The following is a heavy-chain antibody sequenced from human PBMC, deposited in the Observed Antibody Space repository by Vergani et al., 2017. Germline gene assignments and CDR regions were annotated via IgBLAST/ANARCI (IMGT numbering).Heavy chain of an antibody. D-gene: IGHD1-1*01. CDR1: GFTSSYYG. Sequence: VQPVESGGGVVQPGRSLRLSCVVSGFTSSYYGMHWVRQAPGKGLEWVAVISYDGTQKYYADSVKGRFTISRDNSKSTLYLQMNSLRTEDTAVYYCATKSCGTPGCQIGYFREWGQGTLVTVSS. V-gene: IGHV3-30*03. CDR2: ISYDGTQK. CDR3: ATKSCGTPGCQIGYFRE. J-gene: IGHJ1*01.